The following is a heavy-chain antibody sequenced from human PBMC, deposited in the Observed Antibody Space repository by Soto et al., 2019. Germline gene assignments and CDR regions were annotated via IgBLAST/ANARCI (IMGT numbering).Heavy chain of an antibody. Sequence: PSETLSLTCTVSGGSISSYYWSWIRQPAGKGLEWIGRIYTSGSTNYNPSLKSRVTMSVDTSKNQFSLKLSSVTAADTAVYYCARDSNSSRNYYGMDVWGQGTTVTVSS. D-gene: IGHD6-6*01. J-gene: IGHJ6*02. CDR1: GGSISSYY. CDR3: ARDSNSSRNYYGMDV. V-gene: IGHV4-4*07. CDR2: IYTSGST.